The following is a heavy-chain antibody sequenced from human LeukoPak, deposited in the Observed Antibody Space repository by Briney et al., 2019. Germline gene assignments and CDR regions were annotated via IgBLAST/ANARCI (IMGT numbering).Heavy chain of an antibody. CDR2: IYYSGST. CDR3: ARATPFGFGESFDY. D-gene: IGHD3-10*01. J-gene: IGHJ4*02. CDR1: GGSISSGDYY. V-gene: IGHV4-30-4*08. Sequence: PSETLSLTCTVSGGSISSGDYYWSWIRQPPGKGLEWIGYIYYSGSTYYNPSLKSRVTISVDTSKNQFSLKLSSVTAADTAAYHCARATPFGFGESFDYWGQGTLVTVSS.